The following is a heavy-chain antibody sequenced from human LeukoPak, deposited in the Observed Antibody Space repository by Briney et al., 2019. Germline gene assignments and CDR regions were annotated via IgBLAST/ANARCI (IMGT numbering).Heavy chain of an antibody. D-gene: IGHD3-22*01. Sequence: GGSLRLSCAASGFTFNTYAMSWVRQAPGKGLEWVSTISGGGDDTYYADSVKGRFTISRDNSKNTLYLQMNSLRAEDTAVYYCAKDRRYYYDSSGYYGEFDYWGQGTLVTVSS. J-gene: IGHJ4*02. CDR2: ISGGGDDT. CDR3: AKDRRYYYDSSGYYGEFDY. CDR1: GFTFNTYA. V-gene: IGHV3-23*01.